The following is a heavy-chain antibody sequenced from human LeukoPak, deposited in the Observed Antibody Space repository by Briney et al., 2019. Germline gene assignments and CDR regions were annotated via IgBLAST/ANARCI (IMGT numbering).Heavy chain of an antibody. CDR1: GFTFSSYA. CDR2: ISGSGGST. J-gene: IGHJ4*02. V-gene: IGHV3-23*01. D-gene: IGHD2-2*01. Sequence: PGGSLRLSCAASGFTFSSYAMSWVRQAPGKGLEWVSAISGSGGSTYYADSVKGRFTISRDNSKNTLYLQMNSLRAEGTAVYYCAKEGGYCSSTSCYPFDYWGQGTLVTVSS. CDR3: AKEGGYCSSTSCYPFDY.